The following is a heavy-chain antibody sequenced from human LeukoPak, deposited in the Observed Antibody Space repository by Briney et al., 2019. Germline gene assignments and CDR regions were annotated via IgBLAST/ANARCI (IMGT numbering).Heavy chain of an antibody. CDR3: AKDRGQKGAMTTFDY. D-gene: IGHD1-26*01. CDR2: ISGSGGST. Sequence: GGSLTLSCAASGFTFSSYAMSWVRQAPGKGLEWVSAISGSGGSTYYADSVKGRFAISRDNSKNTLYLQMNSLRAEDTAVYYCAKDRGQKGAMTTFDYWGQGTLVTVSS. CDR1: GFTFSSYA. V-gene: IGHV3-23*01. J-gene: IGHJ4*02.